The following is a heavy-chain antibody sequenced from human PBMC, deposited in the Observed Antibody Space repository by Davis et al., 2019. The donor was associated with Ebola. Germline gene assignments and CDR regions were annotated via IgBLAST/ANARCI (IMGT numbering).Heavy chain of an antibody. CDR3: AAWRAQQLWGAFDI. CDR2: ISSSSSYT. V-gene: IGHV3-11*06. D-gene: IGHD6-13*01. Sequence: PGGSLRLSCAASGFTFSDYYMSWIRQAPGKGLEWVSYISSSSSYTNYADSVKGRFTISRDNAKNSLYLQMNSLRAEDTAVYYCAAWRAQQLWGAFDIWGQGTMVTVSS. CDR1: GFTFSDYY. J-gene: IGHJ3*02.